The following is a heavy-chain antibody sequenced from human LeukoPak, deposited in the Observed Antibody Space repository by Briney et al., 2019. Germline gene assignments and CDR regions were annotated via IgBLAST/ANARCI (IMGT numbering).Heavy chain of an antibody. D-gene: IGHD6-19*01. CDR3: ARGSSGWTSPFDY. J-gene: IGHJ4*02. V-gene: IGHV3-7*01. CDR2: INQDGTEK. Sequence: PGGPLRLSCAASDFTFSSFWMNWVRPAPGKGLEWVGNINQDGTEKRYVDSVKGRFTISRDNAKNSLFLHMTSLSAEDTAVYYCARGSSGWTSPFDYWGQGTLVTVSS. CDR1: DFTFSSFW.